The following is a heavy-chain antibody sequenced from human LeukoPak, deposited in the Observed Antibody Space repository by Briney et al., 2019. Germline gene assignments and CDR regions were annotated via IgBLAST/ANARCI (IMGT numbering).Heavy chain of an antibody. J-gene: IGHJ4*02. CDR3: ARGRLARSPYFDY. CDR2: IYYSGGT. Sequence: KPSETLSLTCTVSGGSFSSYYWSWIRQPPGKGLEWIGYIYYSGGTDYNPSLKSRVTISVETSKNQFSLNLSSVTAADTAVYYCARGRLARSPYFDYWGQGTLVTVSS. V-gene: IGHV4-59*01. CDR1: GGSFSSYY. D-gene: IGHD6-19*01.